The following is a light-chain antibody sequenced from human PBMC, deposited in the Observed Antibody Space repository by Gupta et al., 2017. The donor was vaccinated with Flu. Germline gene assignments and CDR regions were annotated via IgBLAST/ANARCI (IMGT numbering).Light chain of an antibody. CDR1: QSVSSN. J-gene: IGKJ1*01. Sequence: CRASQSVSSNLAWYQQKPGQAPRLLIYGASTRATGIPARFSGSGSGTDFTLTISSLQSEDFAVYYCQQHHNWLWTFGQGTKVEIK. CDR3: QQHHNWLWT. CDR2: GAS. V-gene: IGKV3-15*01.